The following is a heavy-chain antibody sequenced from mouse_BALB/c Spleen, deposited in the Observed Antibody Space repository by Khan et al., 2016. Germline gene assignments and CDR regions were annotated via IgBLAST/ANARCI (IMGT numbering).Heavy chain of an antibody. CDR1: GFNIKDTY. CDR3: ATGTWFAY. D-gene: IGHD4-1*01. V-gene: IGHV14-3*02. CDR2: IDPANGNT. Sequence: IQLVQSGAELVKPGASVKLSCTASGFNIKDTYMHWVKQRPEQGLEWIGRIDPANGNTKYDPKFQGKATITADTSSNTAYLQLSSLTSEDTAVYYCATGTWFAYWGQGTLVTVSA. J-gene: IGHJ3*01.